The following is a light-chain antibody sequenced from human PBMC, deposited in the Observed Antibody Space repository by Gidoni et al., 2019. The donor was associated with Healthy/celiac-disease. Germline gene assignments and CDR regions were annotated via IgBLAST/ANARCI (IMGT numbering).Light chain of an antibody. V-gene: IGKV3-20*01. CDR2: GAS. CDR3: QQYGSSSLT. J-gene: IGKJ4*01. Sequence: EIVLTQSPGTLSLSPGERATLPCRASQSVSSSYLAWYQQTPGQAPRLLIYGASSRATGIPDRFSGSGSGTDFTLTISRLEPEDFAVYYCQQYGSSSLTFGGGTKVEIK. CDR1: QSVSSSY.